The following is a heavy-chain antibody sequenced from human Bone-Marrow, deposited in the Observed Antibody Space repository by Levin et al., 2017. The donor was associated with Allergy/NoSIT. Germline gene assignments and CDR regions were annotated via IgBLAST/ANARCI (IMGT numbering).Heavy chain of an antibody. J-gene: IGHJ4*02. Sequence: PSETLSLTCAVSGDSIDSSNWWSWVRQPPGKGLEWVGELDRSAFTNYNPSLKSRVTISVDKPKNQFSLKLNSVTAADTAIYYCARDLGVGGTNHYFDYWGQGILVTVSS. CDR2: LDRSAFT. CDR3: ARDLGVGGTNHYFDY. D-gene: IGHD1-26*01. CDR1: GDSIDSSNW. V-gene: IGHV4-4*02.